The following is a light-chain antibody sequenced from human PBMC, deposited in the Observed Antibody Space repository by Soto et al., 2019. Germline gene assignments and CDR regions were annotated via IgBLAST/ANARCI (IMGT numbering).Light chain of an antibody. CDR1: QSVSSSY. CDR2: GAS. V-gene: IGKV3-20*01. CDR3: QQYGSSPLVT. J-gene: IGKJ5*01. Sequence: EFVLTQSPGTLSLSPGERATLSCRASQSVSSSYLAWYQQKPGQAPRLLIYGASSRATGIPDRFSGSGSGTDFTLPISRLEPEDFAVYYCQQYGSSPLVTFGQGTRLEIK.